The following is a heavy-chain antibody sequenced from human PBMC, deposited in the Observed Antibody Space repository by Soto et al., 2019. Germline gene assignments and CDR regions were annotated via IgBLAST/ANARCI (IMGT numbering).Heavy chain of an antibody. CDR3: ARAIDYDILTGYPAPPDY. D-gene: IGHD3-9*01. J-gene: IGHJ4*02. V-gene: IGHV3-23*01. Sequence: PGGSLRLSCAASGFSFSSYAMSWVRQAPGKGLEWVSAISGSGGNTYYADSVKGRFTISRDNAKNTLYLQMNSLRAEDTAVYYCARAIDYDILTGYPAPPDYWGQGTLVTVSS. CDR2: ISGSGGNT. CDR1: GFSFSSYA.